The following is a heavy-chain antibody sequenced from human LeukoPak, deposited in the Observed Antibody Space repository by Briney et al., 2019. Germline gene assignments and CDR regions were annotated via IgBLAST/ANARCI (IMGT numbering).Heavy chain of an antibody. D-gene: IGHD2-21*02. CDR1: GFTFSFYA. CDR2: ISGSGGST. J-gene: IGHJ4*02. V-gene: IGHV3-23*01. Sequence: GGSLRLSCAASGFTFSFYAMSWVRQAPGKGLEWVSAISGSGGSTHYAGSVKGRFTISRDNSKNTLYLQMNSLRAEDTAVYYCAKDSTGCCGDCYSDYWGQGTLVTVSS. CDR3: AKDSTGCCGDCYSDY.